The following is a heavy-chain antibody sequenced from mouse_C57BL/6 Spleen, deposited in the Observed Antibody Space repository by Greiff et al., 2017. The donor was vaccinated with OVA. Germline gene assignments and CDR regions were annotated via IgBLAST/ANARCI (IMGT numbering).Heavy chain of an antibody. V-gene: IGHV5-6*01. CDR3: ARGYYGNHYFDY. J-gene: IGHJ2*01. Sequence: EVKLMESGGDLVKPGGSLKLSCAASGFTFSSYGMSWVRQTPDKRLEWVATISSGGSYTYYPDSVKGRFTISRDNAKNTLYLQMSSLKSEDTAMYYCARGYYGNHYFDYWGQGTTLTVSS. D-gene: IGHD2-1*01. CDR1: GFTFSSYG. CDR2: ISSGGSYT.